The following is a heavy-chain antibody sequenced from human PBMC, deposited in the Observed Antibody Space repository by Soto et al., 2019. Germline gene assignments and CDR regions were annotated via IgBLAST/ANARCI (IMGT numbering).Heavy chain of an antibody. D-gene: IGHD6-19*01. CDR3: ARGGWSARGDWFDP. Sequence: QVQLVQSGSELKKPGASVKDYCKASGYTFTSYAMNWVRQAPGQGLEWMGWINTNTGNPTYAQGFTGRFVFSLDTSVSTAYLQVCSLKAEDTAVYYCARGGWSARGDWFDPWGQGTLVTVCS. CDR2: INTNTGNP. J-gene: IGHJ5*02. CDR1: GYTFTSYA. V-gene: IGHV7-4-1*01.